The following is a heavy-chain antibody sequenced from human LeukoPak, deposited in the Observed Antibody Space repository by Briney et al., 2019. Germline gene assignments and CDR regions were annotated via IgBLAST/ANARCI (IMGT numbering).Heavy chain of an antibody. CDR3: ARDRNYGGNADY. V-gene: IGHV3-9*01. Sequence: GGSLRLSCAASGFTFDDYAMHWVRQAPGKGLEWVSGISWNSGSIGYADSVKGRFTISRDNAKNSLYLQMNSLRAEDTALYYCARDRNYGGNADYWGQGTLVTVSS. J-gene: IGHJ4*02. D-gene: IGHD4-23*01. CDR1: GFTFDDYA. CDR2: ISWNSGSI.